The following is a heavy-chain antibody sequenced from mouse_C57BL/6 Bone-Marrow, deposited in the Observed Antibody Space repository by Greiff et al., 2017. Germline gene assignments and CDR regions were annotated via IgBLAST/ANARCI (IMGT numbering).Heavy chain of an antibody. CDR1: GYTFTDYN. CDR3: AKGSYYSIFDWYFDV. CDR2: INPNNGGT. J-gene: IGHJ1*03. D-gene: IGHD2-12*01. Sequence: EVQLQQSGPELVKPGASVKIPCKASGYTFTDYNMDWVKQSHGKSLEWIGDINPNNGGTIYNQKFKGKATVTVDKSSSTAYMALRSLTSEDTAVYYWAKGSYYSIFDWYFDVWGTGTTVTVSA. V-gene: IGHV1-18*01.